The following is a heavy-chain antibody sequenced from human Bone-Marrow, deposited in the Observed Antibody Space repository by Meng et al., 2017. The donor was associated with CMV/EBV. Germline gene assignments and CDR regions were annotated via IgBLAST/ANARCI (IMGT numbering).Heavy chain of an antibody. V-gene: IGHV3-21*01. CDR2: ISSSGSYI. CDR1: GFTFSSYS. D-gene: IGHD6-6*01. J-gene: IGHJ4*02. Sequence: GESLKISCAASGFTFSSYSMNWVRRAPGKGLEWVSSISSSGSYIYYADSVKGRVTISRDNAKNSLYLQMNSLRAEDTAVYYCAREVYVDYWGQGTLVTVSS. CDR3: AREVYVDY.